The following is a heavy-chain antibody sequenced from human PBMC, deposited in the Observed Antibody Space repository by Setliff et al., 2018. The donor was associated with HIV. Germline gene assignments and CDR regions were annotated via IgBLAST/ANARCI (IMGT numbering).Heavy chain of an antibody. V-gene: IGHV4-38-2*02. Sequence: SETLSLTCSVSGSSTSDHYWWAWVRQAPGKGLEYIGTIFHRGGTFNNPSLKSRVTMSVDTSKNQFSLKLTSVTAADTAIYYCLRETGVNVAADGRGYHTFDFWGRGTMVTVSS. D-gene: IGHD2-8*02. J-gene: IGHJ3*01. CDR3: LRETGVNVAADGRGYHTFDF. CDR2: IFHRGGT. CDR1: GSSTSDHYW.